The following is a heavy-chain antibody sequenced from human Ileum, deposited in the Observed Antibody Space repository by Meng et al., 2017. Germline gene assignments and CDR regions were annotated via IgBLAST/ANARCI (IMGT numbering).Heavy chain of an antibody. J-gene: IGHJ4*02. CDR1: GGSISSSFY. V-gene: IGHV4-4*02. CDR3: VRHGGKYFDS. D-gene: IGHD2-15*01. Sequence: QGQLQGPGPGLVEPSGTLSLTCTVSGGSISSSFYWSWVRQSPGKGLEWIGQIYLAGSPNYNPSLESRVTISVDKSKNQFSLRLTSVTAADTAIFYCVRHGGKYFDSWGQGTLVTVSS. CDR2: IYLAGSP.